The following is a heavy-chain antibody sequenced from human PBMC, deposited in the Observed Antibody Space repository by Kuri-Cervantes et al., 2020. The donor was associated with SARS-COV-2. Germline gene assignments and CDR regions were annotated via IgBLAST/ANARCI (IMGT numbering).Heavy chain of an antibody. CDR3: ARASFFRAVAGNFDY. CDR2: INPDGSYT. V-gene: IGHV3-74*01. Sequence: GESLKISCAASGFTFSGHWIHWVRQAPGKGLVWVSRINPDGSYTNNADSVKGRFTLSRDNAKNSLYLQMNSLRAEDTAVYYCARASFFRAVAGNFDYWGQGTLVTVSS. J-gene: IGHJ4*02. CDR1: GFTFSGHW. D-gene: IGHD6-19*01.